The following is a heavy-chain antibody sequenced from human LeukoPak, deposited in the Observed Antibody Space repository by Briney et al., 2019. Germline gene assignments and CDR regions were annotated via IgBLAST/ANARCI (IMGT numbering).Heavy chain of an antibody. CDR3: ARVAATMEFFDY. CDR2: IKQDGSEK. J-gene: IGHJ4*02. V-gene: IGHV3-7*01. D-gene: IGHD5-24*01. Sequence: GGSLRLSCAASGFTFSSYRMSWVRQAPGKGLEWVANIKQDGSEKYYVDSVKGRFTISRDNAKNSLFLQLTSLRTEDTAVYYCARVAATMEFFDYWGQGTLVTVSS. CDR1: GFTFSSYR.